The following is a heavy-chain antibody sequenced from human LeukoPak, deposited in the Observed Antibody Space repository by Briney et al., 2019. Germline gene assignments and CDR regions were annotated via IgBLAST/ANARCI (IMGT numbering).Heavy chain of an antibody. J-gene: IGHJ6*03. Sequence: SETLSLTCAVSPGSMDSGLYYWTWIRQPAGKGLEWIGRISNKGGTAYNPSLRSRVTITVDTSNNRLSLKLTSVTAADTAVYYCARETKDLHSPSWGLYDTYYYIDAWGKGTTVTVSS. CDR1: PGSMDSGLYY. CDR3: ARETKDLHSPSWGLYDTYYYIDA. D-gene: IGHD5/OR15-5a*01. CDR2: ISNKGGT. V-gene: IGHV4-61*02.